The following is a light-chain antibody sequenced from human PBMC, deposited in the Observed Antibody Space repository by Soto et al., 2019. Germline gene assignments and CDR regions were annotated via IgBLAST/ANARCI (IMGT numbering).Light chain of an antibody. J-gene: IGLJ2*01. CDR2: GDR. CDR3: QSYDCSLRGSV. V-gene: IGLV1-40*01. CDR1: SSNIGTGYD. Sequence: QSVLTQPHSVSGAPGQRVTISCTGSSSNIGTGYDVHWYQQLPGTAPKLLIFGDRNRPSGVPDRFSGSKSGTSASLAITGLQAEGEAHYYCQSYDCSLRGSVFGGGTKLTVL.